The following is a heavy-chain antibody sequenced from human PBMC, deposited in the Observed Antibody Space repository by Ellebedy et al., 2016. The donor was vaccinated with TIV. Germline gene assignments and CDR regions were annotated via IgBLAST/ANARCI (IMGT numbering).Heavy chain of an antibody. J-gene: IGHJ4*02. CDR2: ISGSGSSI. CDR3: ARDYRTGWFDY. Sequence: GGSLRLSCATSGFTFSDYYMTWIRQAPGKGLESIAYISGSGSSISYADSVKGRFTMSRDNAKYSLYLQMNSLRVEDTAIYYCARDYRTGWFDYWGQGILVTVSS. D-gene: IGHD6-19*01. CDR1: GFTFSDYY. V-gene: IGHV3-11*01.